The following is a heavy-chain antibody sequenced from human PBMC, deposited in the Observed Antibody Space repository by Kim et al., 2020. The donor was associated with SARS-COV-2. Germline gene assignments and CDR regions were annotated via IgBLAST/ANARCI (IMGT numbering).Heavy chain of an antibody. CDR3: ARSLNSLWFGELWDY. CDR1: GYTFTSYA. Sequence: ASVKVSCKASGYTFTSYAMHWVRQAPGQRLEWMGWINAGNGNTKYSQKFQGRVTITRDTSASTAYMELSSLRSEDTAVYYCARSLNSLWFGELWDYWGQGTLVTVSS. CDR2: INAGNGNT. J-gene: IGHJ4*02. V-gene: IGHV1-3*01. D-gene: IGHD3-10*01.